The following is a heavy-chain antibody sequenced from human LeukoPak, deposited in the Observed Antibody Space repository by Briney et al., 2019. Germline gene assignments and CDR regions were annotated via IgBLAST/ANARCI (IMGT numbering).Heavy chain of an antibody. CDR1: GYSFNPYW. D-gene: IGHD1-26*01. CDR3: ARRTLGAIDAFDI. Sequence: GESLKISCKGSGYSFNPYWIGWVRQMPGKGLEWMGIIYPGDSDTRYSPSFQGQATIAADKSISTAYLQWSSLKASDTAMYYCARRTLGAIDAFDIWGPGTMVTVSS. J-gene: IGHJ3*02. CDR2: IYPGDSDT. V-gene: IGHV5-51*01.